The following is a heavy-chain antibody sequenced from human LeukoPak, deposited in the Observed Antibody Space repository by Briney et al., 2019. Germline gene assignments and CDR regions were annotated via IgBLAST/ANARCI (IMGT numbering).Heavy chain of an antibody. CDR1: GGSINSYY. CDR3: ARGGKATVVTM. J-gene: IGHJ4*02. Sequence: SETLSLTCTVSGGSINSYYWSWIRQPAGKGLEWIGRIYSSGSTNYNPSLKSRVSMSVDTTKNQFSLKLTSVTAADTAVYYCARGGKATVVTMWGQGILVTVSS. V-gene: IGHV4-4*07. D-gene: IGHD4-23*01. CDR2: IYSSGST.